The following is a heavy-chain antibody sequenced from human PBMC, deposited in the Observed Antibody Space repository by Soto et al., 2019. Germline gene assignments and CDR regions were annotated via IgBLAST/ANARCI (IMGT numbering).Heavy chain of an antibody. CDR2: IIPIFGTA. V-gene: IGHV1-69*13. CDR1: GGTYSSYA. Sequence: SVMVSCKASGGTYSSYAISWVRQAPGQGLEWMGGIIPIFGTANYAQKFQGRVTITADESTSTAYTELSGLRSEDTAVYYCARKDVHCSSTSCYPQYGMDVWGQGTTVTVSS. CDR3: ARKDVHCSSTSCYPQYGMDV. J-gene: IGHJ6*02. D-gene: IGHD2-2*01.